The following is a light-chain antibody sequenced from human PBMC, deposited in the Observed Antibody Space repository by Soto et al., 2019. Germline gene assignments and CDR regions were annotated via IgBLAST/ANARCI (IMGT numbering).Light chain of an antibody. J-gene: IGKJ1*01. CDR1: QSLSSW. Sequence: DIQMTQSPSTLSASVGDRVTITCRASQSLSSWLAWYQQKPGKAPKLLIYDASSLESGVPSRFSGSGSGSEFTLTNSSLQPDDFATYYCQHLRTFGQGTKVEIK. CDR2: DAS. V-gene: IGKV1-5*01. CDR3: QHLRT.